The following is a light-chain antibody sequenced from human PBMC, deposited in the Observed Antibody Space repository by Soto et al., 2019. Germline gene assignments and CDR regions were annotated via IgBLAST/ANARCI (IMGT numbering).Light chain of an antibody. CDR3: QQYNAWPPWT. CDR2: GAS. Sequence: IVMTQSPAALSVSPGERATLSCRASQSVWNNLAWYQQKPGQAPRLLIYGASTRATDIPARFSGSGSGTEFTLTISSLQSEDSAVYYCQQYNAWPPWTFGQGTKVEIK. V-gene: IGKV3D-15*01. J-gene: IGKJ1*01. CDR1: QSVWNN.